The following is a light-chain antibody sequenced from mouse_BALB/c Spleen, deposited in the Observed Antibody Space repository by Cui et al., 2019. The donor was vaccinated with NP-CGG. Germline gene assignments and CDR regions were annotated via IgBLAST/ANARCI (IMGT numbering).Light chain of an antibody. V-gene: IGLV1*01. CDR1: IGTVTTSNY. CDR2: GTN. J-gene: IGLJ1*01. CDR3: ALWYSNHWV. Sequence: HAVVTQESALTTSPGETVTLTCRSSIGTVTTSNYANWVQEKPDQLFTGLIGGTNNRAAGVPARFSGSLIGDKAALTITGAQTEDEAIYFCALWYSNHWVFGGGTRLTVL.